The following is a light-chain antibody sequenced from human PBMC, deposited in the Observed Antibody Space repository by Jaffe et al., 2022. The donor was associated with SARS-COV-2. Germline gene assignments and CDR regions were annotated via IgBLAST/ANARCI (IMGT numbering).Light chain of an antibody. V-gene: IGLV7-46*01. CDR3: LLSYTSARPV. CDR2: YTN. Sequence: QAVVTQEPSLTVSPGGTVTLTCGSSAGAVTSGHYPFWFQQKPGQAPRTLIYYTNSKHSWTPARFSGSLLEGKAALTLSGAQPEDEAVYYCLLSYTSARPVFGGGTKLTVL. J-gene: IGLJ2*01. CDR1: AGAVTSGHY.